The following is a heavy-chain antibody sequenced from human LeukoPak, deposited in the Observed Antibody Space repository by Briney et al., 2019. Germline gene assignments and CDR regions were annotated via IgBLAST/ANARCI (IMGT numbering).Heavy chain of an antibody. J-gene: IGHJ3*02. V-gene: IGHV1-18*01. CDR1: GYTFTSYG. CDR2: ISAYNGNT. D-gene: IGHD3-9*01. Sequence: GASVKVSCKASGYTFTSYGISWVRQAPGQGLEWMGWISAYNGNTNYAQKLQGRVTMTTDTSTSTAYMELRSLRSDDTAVYYCARDGDYDILTGYNKGPEAFDIWGQGTMVTVSS. CDR3: ARDGDYDILTGYNKGPEAFDI.